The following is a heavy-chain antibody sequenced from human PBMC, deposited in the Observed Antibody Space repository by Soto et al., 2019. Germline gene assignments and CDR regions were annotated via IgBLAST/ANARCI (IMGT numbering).Heavy chain of an antibody. D-gene: IGHD1-1*01. CDR1: GYTFTSYG. Sequence: QVHLVQSGAEVKKPGASVKVSCKCSGYTFTSYGITWVRQAPGQGLEWMGWISAHNDNTDYAQKLQGRVTVTRDTCTSTVYTELSRLRFDDTAVYFRARGRYGDYWGQGALVTVSS. CDR2: ISAHNDNT. V-gene: IGHV1-18*01. CDR3: ARGRYGDY. J-gene: IGHJ4*02.